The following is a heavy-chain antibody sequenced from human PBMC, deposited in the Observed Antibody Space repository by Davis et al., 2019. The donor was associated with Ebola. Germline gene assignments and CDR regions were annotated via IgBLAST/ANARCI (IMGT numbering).Heavy chain of an antibody. D-gene: IGHD5-18*01. CDR2: IGTNSLYT. V-gene: IGHV3-11*06. CDR1: GFTFSDNY. CDR3: ARGSRRGYSYGFV. J-gene: IGHJ4*02. Sequence: GESLKISCAASGFTFSDNYMSWIRQAPGKGLEWLSYIGTNSLYTNYADSVKGRFTISRDNAKNSLYLQMNSLRAEDTAVYYCARGSRRGYSYGFVWGQGSLVTVSS.